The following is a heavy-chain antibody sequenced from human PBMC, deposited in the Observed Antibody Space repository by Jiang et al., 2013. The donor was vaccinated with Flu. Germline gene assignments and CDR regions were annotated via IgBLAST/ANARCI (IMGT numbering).Heavy chain of an antibody. CDR2: IDPNDSYT. J-gene: IGHJ5*02. D-gene: IGHD3-10*01. V-gene: IGHV5-10-1*01. CDR1: GYSFTSYW. Sequence: GAEVKKPGESLRISCKGSGYSFTSYWITWVRQMPGKGLEWMGKIDPNDSYTTYNPSFQGHVTISTDRSISTAYLQWSSLKSSDTGMYYCARVMDGSGNSKWLDPWGQGTLVTVSS. CDR3: ARVMDGSGNSKWLDP.